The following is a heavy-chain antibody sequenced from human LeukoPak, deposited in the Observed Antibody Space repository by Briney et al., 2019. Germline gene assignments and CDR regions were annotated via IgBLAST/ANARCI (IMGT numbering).Heavy chain of an antibody. D-gene: IGHD2-15*01. V-gene: IGHV3-23*01. CDR2: ISDTGNT. CDR3: AKAPVTTCRGAFCYPFDY. J-gene: IGHJ4*02. CDR1: GFTFSTYA. Sequence: GGSLRLSCVVSGFTFSTYAMSWVRQAPGKGLEWVSAISDTGNTYHADSVKGRFTISRDSSKNTLFLQMNRLRPEDAAVYYCAKAPVTTCRGAFCYPFDYWGLGTLVTVSS.